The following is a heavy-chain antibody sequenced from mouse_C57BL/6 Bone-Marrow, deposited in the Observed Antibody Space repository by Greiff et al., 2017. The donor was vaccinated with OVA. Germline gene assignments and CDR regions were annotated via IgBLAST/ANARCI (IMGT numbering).Heavy chain of an antibody. Sequence: VQLQQSGPELVRPGASVKISCKAPGYTFTSHWMQWVRQRPGQGLEWIGEIFPGSGSTYYNEKFKGKATLTADTSSSTAYMQLSSLTSEDSAVYVGARETDDDDAWCAYWGQGTLVTVSA. V-gene: IGHV1-56*01. CDR1: GYTFTSHW. J-gene: IGHJ3*01. CDR3: ARETDDDDAWCAY. CDR2: IFPGSGST. D-gene: IGHD2-12*01.